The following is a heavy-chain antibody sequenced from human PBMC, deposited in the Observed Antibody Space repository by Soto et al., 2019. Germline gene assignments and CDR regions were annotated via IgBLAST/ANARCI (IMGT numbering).Heavy chain of an antibody. V-gene: IGHV4-39*02. D-gene: IGHD4-17*01. CDR3: ARDTVTPGTFDY. CDR1: GGSISSSSYY. CDR2: IYYSGST. J-gene: IGHJ4*02. Sequence: LQLQESGPGLVKPSETLSLTCTVSGGSISSSSYYWGWIRQPPGKGLEWIGSIYYSGSTYYNPSLKSRVTISVDTSKNQFSLKLSSVTAADTAVYYCARDTVTPGTFDYWGQGTLVTVSS.